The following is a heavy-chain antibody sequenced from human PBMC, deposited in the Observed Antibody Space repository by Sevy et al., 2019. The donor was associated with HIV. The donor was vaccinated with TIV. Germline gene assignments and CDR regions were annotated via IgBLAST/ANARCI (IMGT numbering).Heavy chain of an antibody. J-gene: IGHJ4*02. D-gene: IGHD3-16*01. CDR2: INRDGSGK. CDR3: ARLKLHYDPYYFDL. CDR1: GFTFSDYW. Sequence: GGSLRLSCAASGFTFSDYWMTWVRQSPGKGLEWVANINRDGSGKYYVDSVKGRFIMSRDNAKNSLYLEMNSLRAEDTAVYYCARLKLHYDPYYFDLWGQGTLVTVSS. V-gene: IGHV3-7*01.